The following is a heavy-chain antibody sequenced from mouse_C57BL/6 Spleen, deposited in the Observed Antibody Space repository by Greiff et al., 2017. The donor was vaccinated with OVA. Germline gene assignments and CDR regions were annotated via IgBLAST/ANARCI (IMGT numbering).Heavy chain of an antibody. Sequence: VKLQQPGAELVRPGTSVKLSCKASGYTFTSYWMHWVKQRPGQGLEWIGVIDPSDSYTNYNQKFKGKATLTVDTSSSTAYMQLSSLTSEDSAVYYCARSGTVVGDFDVWGTGTTVTVSS. CDR1: GYTFTSYW. D-gene: IGHD1-1*01. V-gene: IGHV1-59*01. CDR2: IDPSDSYT. J-gene: IGHJ1*03. CDR3: ARSGTVVGDFDV.